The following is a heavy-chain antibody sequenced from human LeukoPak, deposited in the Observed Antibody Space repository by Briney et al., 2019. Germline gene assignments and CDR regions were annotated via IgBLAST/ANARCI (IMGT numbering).Heavy chain of an antibody. J-gene: IGHJ3*02. CDR2: INPNSGGT. Sequence: GASVKVSCKASGYTFTSYYMHWVRQAPGQGLEWMGWINPNSGGTNYAQKFQGRVTMTRDTSISTAYMELSRLRSDDTAVYYCARGPLRDEYYYDSSGYYGDAFDIWGQGTMVTVSS. V-gene: IGHV1-2*02. CDR1: GYTFTSYY. CDR3: ARGPLRDEYYYDSSGYYGDAFDI. D-gene: IGHD3-22*01.